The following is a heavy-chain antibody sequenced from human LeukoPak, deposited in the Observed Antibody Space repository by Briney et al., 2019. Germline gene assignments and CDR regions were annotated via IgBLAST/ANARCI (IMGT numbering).Heavy chain of an antibody. D-gene: IGHD5-12*01. V-gene: IGHV1-3*03. J-gene: IGHJ5*02. Sequence: GASVKVSCKASGYTFTSYAMHWVRQAPGQRLEWMGWINAGNGNTKYSQEFQGRVTITRDTSASTAYMELSSLRSEDMAVYYCARELSGYGAAAPAWFDPWGQGTLVTVSS. CDR3: ARELSGYGAAAPAWFDP. CDR2: INAGNGNT. CDR1: GYTFTSYA.